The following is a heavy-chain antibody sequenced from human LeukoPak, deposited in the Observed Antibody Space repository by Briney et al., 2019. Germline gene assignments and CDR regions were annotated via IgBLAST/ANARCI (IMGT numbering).Heavy chain of an antibody. V-gene: IGHV1-46*01. J-gene: IGHJ4*02. D-gene: IGHD3-3*02. Sequence: ASVKVSCKASGYSFTTYYIHWVRQAPGQGLEWMGKINPSGGSTNYAQKFQGRVIITRDTSTSTVYMELSSLRSEDTAFYYCARFSTYPSYWGQGTLVTVSS. CDR1: GYSFTTYY. CDR2: INPSGGST. CDR3: ARFSTYPSY.